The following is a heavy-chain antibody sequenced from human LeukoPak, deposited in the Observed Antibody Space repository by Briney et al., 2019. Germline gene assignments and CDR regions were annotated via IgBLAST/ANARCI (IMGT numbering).Heavy chain of an antibody. V-gene: IGHV3-7*01. CDR3: ARSFRSTWYYFDY. CDR2: IKQDGSEK. CDR1: GFTFSAHW. D-gene: IGHD6-13*01. Sequence: GGSRRLSCAASGFTFSAHWMTWVRHAPGKGLEWVANIKQDGSEKYYVDSVKGRFTISRDNAKNSLYLQMNSLRAEDTAVYHCARSFRSTWYYFDYWGQGTLVTVSS. J-gene: IGHJ4*02.